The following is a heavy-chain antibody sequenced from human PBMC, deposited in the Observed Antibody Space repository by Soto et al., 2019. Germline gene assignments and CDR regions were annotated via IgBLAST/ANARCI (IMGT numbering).Heavy chain of an antibody. CDR3: ARDRRGRLGEFDHFDY. CDR2: IWYDGSNT. J-gene: IGHJ4*02. V-gene: IGHV3-33*01. Sequence: QVQLVESGGGVVQPGRSLRLSCAASGFTFSSYGMHWVGQAPGKGLEWVAVIWYDGSNTYYADSVKGRFTISRDNSKNTLYLEMNSLRAEDTAVYYCARDRRGRLGEFDHFDYWGQGTLGTDSS. CDR1: GFTFSSYG. D-gene: IGHD3-10*01.